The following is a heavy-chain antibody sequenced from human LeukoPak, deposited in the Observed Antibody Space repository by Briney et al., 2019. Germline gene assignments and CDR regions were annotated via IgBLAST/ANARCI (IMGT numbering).Heavy chain of an antibody. CDR3: ARHPREGRIKPWSQSPYHLDC. Sequence: GESLKISWQGSGYSFTNYWIAWVRQMPGKGLGWMGIAYTGDSDIRYSPSFQGQVTISVDKSINTAYLQWSSLKASETAMYYCARHPREGRIKPWSQSPYHLDCWGQGTLVSVS. D-gene: IGHD5-18*01. J-gene: IGHJ4*02. CDR2: AYTGDSDI. V-gene: IGHV5-51*01. CDR1: GYSFTNYW.